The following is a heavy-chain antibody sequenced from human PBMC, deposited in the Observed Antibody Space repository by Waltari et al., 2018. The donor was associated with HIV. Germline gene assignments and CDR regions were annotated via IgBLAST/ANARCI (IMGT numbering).Heavy chain of an antibody. CDR1: GYSSTSYW. CDR2: IYPGDSDT. CDR3: ARHLQYSSGWQNWFDP. V-gene: IGHV5-51*01. Sequence: EVQLVQSGAEVKKPGESLTISCKGSGYSSTSYWIGWGRPRPGKGLEWMGIIYPGDSDTRYSPAFQGQVTISADKSISTAYLQWSSLKASDTAMYYCARHLQYSSGWQNWFDPWGQGTLVTVSS. J-gene: IGHJ5*02. D-gene: IGHD6-19*01.